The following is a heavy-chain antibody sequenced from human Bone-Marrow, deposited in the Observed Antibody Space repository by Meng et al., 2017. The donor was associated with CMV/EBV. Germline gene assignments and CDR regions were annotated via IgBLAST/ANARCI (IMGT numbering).Heavy chain of an antibody. CDR2: LNQSGNT. J-gene: IGHJ4*02. CDR1: GESFSGYS. V-gene: IGHV4-34*01. Sequence: GSLRLSCAVYGESFSGYSWNWFRQPPGKGLEWIGELNQSGNTNYNPSLKSRVTISLDTSRNQFSLKVNSVTAADTAVYFCARGRGGTYTPLDNWGQGTLVTVSS. CDR3: ARGRGGTYTPLDN. D-gene: IGHD1-26*01.